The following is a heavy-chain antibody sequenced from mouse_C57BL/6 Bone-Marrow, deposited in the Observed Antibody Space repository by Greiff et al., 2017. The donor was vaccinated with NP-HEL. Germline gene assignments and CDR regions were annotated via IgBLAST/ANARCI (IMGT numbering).Heavy chain of an antibody. D-gene: IGHD1-1*01. V-gene: IGHV1-61*01. J-gene: IGHJ2*01. CDR3: ASGSLYYGSSYDY. CDR1: GCTFTSYW. CDR2: IYPSDSET. Sequence: VKLQQPGAELVRPGSSVKLSCKASGCTFTSYWMDWVKQRPGQGLEWIGNIYPSDSETHYNQKFKDKATLTVDKSSSTAYMQLSSLTSEDSAVYYCASGSLYYGSSYDYWGQGTTLTVSS.